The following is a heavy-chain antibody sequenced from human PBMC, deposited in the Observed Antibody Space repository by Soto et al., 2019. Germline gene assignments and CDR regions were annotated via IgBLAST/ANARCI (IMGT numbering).Heavy chain of an antibody. CDR3: ARQQPPVSAGTNDPPDD. CDR2: IYYSGST. D-gene: IGHD6-19*01. J-gene: IGHJ4*02. V-gene: IGHV4-39*01. Sequence: PSETLSLTCTVSGGSISSSSYYWGWIRQPPGKGLEWIGSIYYSGSTYYNPSLKSRVTISVDTSKNQFSLKLSSVTAADTAVYYCARQQPPVSAGTNDPPDDWGQGTLVTVSS. CDR1: GGSISSSSYY.